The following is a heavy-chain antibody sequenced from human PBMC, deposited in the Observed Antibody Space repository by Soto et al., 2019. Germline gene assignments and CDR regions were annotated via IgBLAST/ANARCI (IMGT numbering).Heavy chain of an antibody. CDR2: IYYSGST. J-gene: IGHJ3*02. Sequence: PSETLSLTCTVSGGSISSGGYYWSWIRQHPGKGLEWIGYIYYSGSTYYNPSLKSRVTISVDTSKNQFSLKLSSVTAADTAVYYCARGGVLLWFGEAQNAFDIWGQGTMVTVS. D-gene: IGHD3-10*01. CDR3: ARGGVLLWFGEAQNAFDI. CDR1: GGSISSGGYY. V-gene: IGHV4-31*03.